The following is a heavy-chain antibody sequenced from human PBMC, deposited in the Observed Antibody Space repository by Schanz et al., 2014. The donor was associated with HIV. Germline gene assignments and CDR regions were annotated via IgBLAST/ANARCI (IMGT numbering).Heavy chain of an antibody. J-gene: IGHJ3*02. CDR1: GGSISSGGHY. Sequence: QVQLQESGPGLVKPSQTLSLTCTVAGGSISSGGHYWSWIRQHPAKGLEWIGYMYYSGRTNYNPSLKSRVTISVDTSEYEFSLKLSSVTAADTAVYYCARGLWEPRAIDIWGQGTMVTVSS. V-gene: IGHV4-31*03. CDR3: ARGLWEPRAIDI. D-gene: IGHD1-26*01. CDR2: MYYSGRT.